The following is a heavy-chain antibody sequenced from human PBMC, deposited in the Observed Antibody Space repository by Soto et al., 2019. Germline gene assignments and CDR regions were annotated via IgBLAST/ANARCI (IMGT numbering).Heavy chain of an antibody. D-gene: IGHD3-3*01. J-gene: IGHJ6*02. CDR2: ISGSGGST. CDR1: GFTFSSYA. CDR3: AKGPNYDFWSGYYSTGWPYYYGMDV. Sequence: GGSLRLSCAASGFTFSSYAMSWVRQAPGKGLEWVSAISGSGGSTYYADSVKGRFTISRDNSKNTLYLQMNSLRAEDTAVYYCAKGPNYDFWSGYYSTGWPYYYGMDVWGQGTTVTVSS. V-gene: IGHV3-23*01.